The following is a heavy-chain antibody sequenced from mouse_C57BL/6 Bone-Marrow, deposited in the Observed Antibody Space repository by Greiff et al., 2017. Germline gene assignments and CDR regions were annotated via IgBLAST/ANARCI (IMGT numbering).Heavy chain of an antibody. CDR2: IDPENGDT. V-gene: IGHV14-4*01. CDR3: TPNPSFDY. J-gene: IGHJ2*01. CDR1: GFNIKDDY. Sequence: EVQLQQSGAELVRPGASVKLSCTASGFNIKDDYMHWVKQRPEQGLEWIGWIDPENGDTEYASKFQGKATITADTSSNTAYLQLSSLTSEDTAVYYCTPNPSFDYWGQGTTLTVSS.